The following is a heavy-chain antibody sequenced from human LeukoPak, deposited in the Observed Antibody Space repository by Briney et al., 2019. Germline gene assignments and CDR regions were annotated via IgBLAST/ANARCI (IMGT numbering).Heavy chain of an antibody. Sequence: SQTLSLTCTVSGGSISSGSYYWSWIRQPAGKGLEWIGPIYTSGSTNYNPSLKSRVTISVDTSKNQLSLKLSSVTAADTAVYYCARVSVFGVVDDAFDIWGQGTMVTVSS. CDR3: ARVSVFGVVDDAFDI. CDR1: GGSISSGSYY. CDR2: IYTSGST. J-gene: IGHJ3*02. V-gene: IGHV4-61*02. D-gene: IGHD3-3*01.